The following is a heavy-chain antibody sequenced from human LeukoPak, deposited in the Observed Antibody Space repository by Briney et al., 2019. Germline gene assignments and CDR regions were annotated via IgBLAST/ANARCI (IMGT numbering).Heavy chain of an antibody. Sequence: GGSLRLSCAGSGFTFSDYWMHWVRQAPGKGLEWVANIKQDGSEKFYVDSVKGRFTISRDNAKNSLYLQMNSLRAEDTAVYYCARAAARAPRSPVDYWGQGTLVTVSS. D-gene: IGHD6-25*01. CDR3: ARAAARAPRSPVDY. CDR2: IKQDGSEK. CDR1: GFTFSDYW. J-gene: IGHJ4*02. V-gene: IGHV3-7*01.